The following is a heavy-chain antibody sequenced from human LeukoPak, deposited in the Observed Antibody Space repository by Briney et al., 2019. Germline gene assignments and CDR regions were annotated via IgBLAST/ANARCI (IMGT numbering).Heavy chain of an antibody. J-gene: IGHJ4*03. CDR1: GYSFTNFW. CDR3: ARLGLGYCSDGNCYYDY. Sequence: GESLRISCQASGYSFTNFWIGWVRQLPGKGLEWMGIIYPGDPDTRFSPSFQGQVTISADKSITTAYLQWSSLRASDTAMYYCARLGLGYCSDGNCYYDYWGQGTLVTVSS. D-gene: IGHD2-15*01. CDR2: IYPGDPDT. V-gene: IGHV5-51*01.